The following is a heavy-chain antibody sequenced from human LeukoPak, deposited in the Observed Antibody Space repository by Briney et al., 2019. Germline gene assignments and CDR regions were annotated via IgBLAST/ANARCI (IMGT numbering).Heavy chain of an antibody. CDR3: ARRGSDGSCFDY. CDR1: GFTLSDYA. V-gene: IGHV3-33*01. D-gene: IGHD1-26*01. CDR2: IWYDGSTK. Sequence: GGSLRLSCAASGFTLSDYAMHWVRQAPGKGLEWVAAIWYDGSTKYYADSVRGRFTVSRDTSESTLFLDMNSLRAEDTAVYYCARRGSDGSCFDYWGQGTLVTVSS. J-gene: IGHJ4*02.